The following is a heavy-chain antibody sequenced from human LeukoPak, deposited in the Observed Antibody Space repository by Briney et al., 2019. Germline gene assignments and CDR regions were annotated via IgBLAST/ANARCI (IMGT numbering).Heavy chain of an antibody. D-gene: IGHD2-15*01. CDR3: ARPRGYCSGGSCRYYFDY. J-gene: IGHJ4*02. Sequence: LGGSLRLSCASSGFTFSSYWMSWVRQAPGKGLEGVANIKQDGSEKYYVDSVKGRFTIARDNAKNSLYQQMNSLRAEDTAVYYCARPRGYCSGGSCRYYFDYWGQGTRVTVSS. CDR1: GFTFSSYW. CDR2: IKQDGSEK. V-gene: IGHV3-7*01.